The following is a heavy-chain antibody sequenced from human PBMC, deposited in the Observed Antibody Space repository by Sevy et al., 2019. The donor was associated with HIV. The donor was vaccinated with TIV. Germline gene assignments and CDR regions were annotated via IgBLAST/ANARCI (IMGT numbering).Heavy chain of an antibody. CDR3: ARVNYDSSGYYYSY. CDR1: GFTFSSYD. J-gene: IGHJ4*02. Sequence: GGSLRLSCAASGFTFSSYDMHWVRQATGKGLEWVSAIGTAGDTYYPGSVKDRFTISRENAKNSLYLQMNSLRAGDTAVYYCARVNYDSSGYYYSYWGQGTLVTVSS. V-gene: IGHV3-13*01. CDR2: IGTAGDT. D-gene: IGHD3-22*01.